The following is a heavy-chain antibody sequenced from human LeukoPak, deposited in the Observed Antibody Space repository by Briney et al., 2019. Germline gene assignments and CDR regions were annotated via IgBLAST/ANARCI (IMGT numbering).Heavy chain of an antibody. V-gene: IGHV4-39*07. J-gene: IGHJ3*02. CDR1: GGSISSSSYY. CDR3: ARLVLLEMASEGDAFDI. D-gene: IGHD5-24*01. CDR2: IYYSGST. Sequence: SETLSLTCTVSGGSISSSSYYWGWIRQPPGKGLEWIGSIYYSGSTYYNPSLKSRVTISVDTSKNQFSLKLSSVTAADTAVYYCARLVLLEMASEGDAFDIWGQGTMVTVSS.